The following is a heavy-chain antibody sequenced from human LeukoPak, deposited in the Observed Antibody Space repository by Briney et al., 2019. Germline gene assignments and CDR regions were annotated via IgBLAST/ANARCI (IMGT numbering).Heavy chain of an antibody. Sequence: PSETLSLTCTVSGGSISSGGYYWSWIRQHPGKGLEWIGYLYYSGSTYYNPSLKSRVTISVDTSKNQFSLKLSSVTAADTAVYYCARFAPLPAAKSWFDPWGQGTLVTVSS. D-gene: IGHD2-2*01. V-gene: IGHV4-31*03. CDR1: GGSISSGGYY. J-gene: IGHJ5*02. CDR3: ARFAPLPAAKSWFDP. CDR2: LYYSGST.